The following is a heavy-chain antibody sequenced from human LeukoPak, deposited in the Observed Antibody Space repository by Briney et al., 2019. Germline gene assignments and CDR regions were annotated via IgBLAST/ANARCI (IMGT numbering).Heavy chain of an antibody. J-gene: IGHJ4*02. CDR1: GFTFSSYS. CDR2: IYSGGST. D-gene: IGHD3-10*01. CDR3: ARERQLWFGELY. V-gene: IGHV3-66*01. Sequence: GGSLRLSCAASGFTFSSYSMNWVRQAPGKGLEWVSVIYSGGSTYYADSVKGRFTISRDNAKNSLDLQMNSLRAEDTAVYYCARERQLWFGELYWGQGTLVTVSS.